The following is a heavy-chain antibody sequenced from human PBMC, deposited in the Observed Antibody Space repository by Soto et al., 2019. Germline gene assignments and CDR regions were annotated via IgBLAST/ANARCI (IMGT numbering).Heavy chain of an antibody. D-gene: IGHD3-22*01. CDR3: AHRQLYYDSSGYDDFYI. J-gene: IGHJ3*02. V-gene: IGHV2-5*01. CDR1: GLSLSTSGVG. Sequence: QITLKESGPTLVKPTQPLTLTCPFSGLSLSTSGVGVGWIRPPPGKALEWLAPIYWNDDKRHSPSPKSRLTITKDTTKSPLVLTLTDMDTVDTATYYCAHRQLYYDSSGYDDFYIWGQGTMVAVSS. CDR2: IYWNDDK.